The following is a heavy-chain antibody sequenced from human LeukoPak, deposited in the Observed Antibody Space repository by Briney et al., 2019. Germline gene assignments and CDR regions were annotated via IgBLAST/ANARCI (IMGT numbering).Heavy chain of an antibody. CDR3: ARAPDCTNGVCYTFRFDP. CDR1: GGSISSGGYY. J-gene: IGHJ5*02. CDR2: IYYSGST. V-gene: IGHV4-31*03. Sequence: SETLSLTCTVSGGSISSGGYYWSWIRQHPGKGLEWIGYIYYSGSTYYNPSLKSRVTISVDTSKNQFSLKLSSVTAADTAVYYCARAPDCTNGVCYTFRFDPWGQGTLVTVSS. D-gene: IGHD2-8*01.